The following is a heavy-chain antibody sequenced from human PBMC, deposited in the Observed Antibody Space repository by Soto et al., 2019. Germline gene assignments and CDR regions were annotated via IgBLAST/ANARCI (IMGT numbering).Heavy chain of an antibody. CDR2: ISGNGAST. CDR3: AKELHDLVVVIPTTVVGYFDY. V-gene: IGHV3-23*01. J-gene: IGHJ4*02. CDR1: EFTFRSYA. Sequence: EVQLLESGGGLVQPGGFLRLSCAASEFTFRSYAMNWVRQAPGKGLEWVSSISGNGASTYYADSVKGRFTISRDNSRNTLFLQMNTLRAEVTAKYYCAKELHDLVVVIPTTVVGYFDYWGQGTLVTVSS. D-gene: IGHD2-15*01.